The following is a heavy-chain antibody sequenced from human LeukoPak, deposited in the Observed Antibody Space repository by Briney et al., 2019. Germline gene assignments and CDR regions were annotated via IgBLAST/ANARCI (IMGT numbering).Heavy chain of an antibody. CDR1: GFTFGDYS. CDR3: RRDPLHHYGSGSYYHFDY. V-gene: IGHV3-49*04. CDR2: IRSKAYGGTT. D-gene: IGHD3-10*01. J-gene: IGHJ4*02. Sequence: QRGRSERLSCTGSGFTFGDYSVSWARQAPGKGLEWVGFIRSKAYGGTTEYDASVKGRFTISRDDSKSIAYLQMNSLKTEDTAVYYCRRDPLHHYGSGSYYHFDYWGPGPRVTVSS.